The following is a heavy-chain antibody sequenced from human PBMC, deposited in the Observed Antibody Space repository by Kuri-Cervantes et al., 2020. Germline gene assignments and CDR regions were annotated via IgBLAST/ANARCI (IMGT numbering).Heavy chain of an antibody. D-gene: IGHD3-10*01. CDR3: ARARGGYYYGSGTYGGWFDY. CDR1: GGSFSVYY. J-gene: IGHJ4*02. V-gene: IGHV4-34*01. CDR2: INHSGST. Sequence: GSLRLSCAVYGGSFSVYYWGWIRQPQGKGLEWGEEINHSGSTYYNQSLKSRVTISVETSKHQMSLKLSSVTAANTAVCYCARARGGYYYGSGTYGGWFDYWGQGTLVTVSS.